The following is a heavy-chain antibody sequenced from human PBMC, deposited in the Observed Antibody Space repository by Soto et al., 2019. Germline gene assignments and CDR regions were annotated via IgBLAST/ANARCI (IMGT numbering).Heavy chain of an antibody. V-gene: IGHV1-18*01. D-gene: IGHD3-22*01. CDR1: GYTFTSYG. CDR2: IGAYNGNT. J-gene: IGHJ3*02. Sequence: EASVKVPCKASGYTFTSYGISWVRQAPGQGLEWMGWIGAYNGNTNYAQKLQGRVTMTTDTSTSTAYMELRSLRSDDTAVYYCARCDYDSSGGLDAFDIWGQGAMVTVSS. CDR3: ARCDYDSSGGLDAFDI.